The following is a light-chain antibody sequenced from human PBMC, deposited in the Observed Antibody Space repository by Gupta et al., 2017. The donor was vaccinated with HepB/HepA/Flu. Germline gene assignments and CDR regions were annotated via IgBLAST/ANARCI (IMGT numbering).Light chain of an antibody. CDR3: QSYDSNNPWV. J-gene: IGLJ3*02. CDR1: SGSIATNY. Sequence: NFMLTQPHSVSESPGKTVTISCTRSSGSIATNYVQWYQQRPGSDPATGIYENNQTPSGVPDRFSGSIDSSSNSDSLTISGLKTEDEADYYCQSYDSNNPWVFGGGTKLTVL. V-gene: IGLV6-57*03. CDR2: ENN.